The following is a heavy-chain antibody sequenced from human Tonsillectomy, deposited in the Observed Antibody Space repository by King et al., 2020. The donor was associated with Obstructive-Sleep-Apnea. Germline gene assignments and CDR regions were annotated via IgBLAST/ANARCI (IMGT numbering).Heavy chain of an antibody. V-gene: IGHV3-11*06. CDR2: ISSSGTYT. CDR3: ARDSIVVQIAATDGMDV. CDR1: GFTFSDHY. J-gene: IGHJ6*02. D-gene: IGHD2-21*01. Sequence: VQLVESGGGLVKPGGSLRLSCAASGFTFSDHYMSWIRQAPGKGLEWGSYISSSGTYTKYADSVRGRFTISRDNAKNSLYLQMKSLRGEDTAVYYCARDSIVVQIAATDGMDVWGQGTTVTVSS.